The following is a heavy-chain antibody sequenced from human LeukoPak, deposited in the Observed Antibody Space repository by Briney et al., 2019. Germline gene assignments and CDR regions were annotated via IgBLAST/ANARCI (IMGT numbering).Heavy chain of an antibody. Sequence: PGGSLRLSCAASGFTLSSYSMNWVRQAPGKGLEWVSSISSSSSYIYDADSVKGRFTISRDNAKNSLYLQMNSLRAEDTAVYYCAKDPGRRPRFSYYYYYYMDVWGKGTTVTVSS. CDR2: ISSSSSYI. J-gene: IGHJ6*03. D-gene: IGHD3-10*01. CDR1: GFTLSSYS. CDR3: AKDPGRRPRFSYYYYYYMDV. V-gene: IGHV3-21*01.